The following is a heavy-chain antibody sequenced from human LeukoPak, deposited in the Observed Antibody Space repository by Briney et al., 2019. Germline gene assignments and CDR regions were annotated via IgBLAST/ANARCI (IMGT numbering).Heavy chain of an antibody. Sequence: SETQSLTCPVSGPSLRSDTYYWAWIRHPPGKGLEWIGSLTPGTNTIYKPSITSRVTIAVDTSKNQFSLILPSETAADTGVYYCAAANIYYYFMDVWGKGTTVTVSS. V-gene: IGHV4-39*07. CDR1: GPSLRSDTYY. CDR2: LTPGTNT. D-gene: IGHD6-13*01. CDR3: AAANIYYYFMDV. J-gene: IGHJ6*03.